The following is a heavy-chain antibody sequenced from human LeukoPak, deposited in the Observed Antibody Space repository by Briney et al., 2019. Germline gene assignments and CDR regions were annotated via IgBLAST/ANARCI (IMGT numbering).Heavy chain of an antibody. CDR2: ISGSGGST. CDR3: AKDPPHSSSWYYFDY. Sequence: GGSLRLSCAASGFTFSSYGMSWVRQAPGKGLEWVSAISGSGGSTYYADSVKGRFTISRDNSKNTLYLQMNSLRAEDTAVYYCAKDPPHSSSWYYFDYWGQGTLVTVSS. CDR1: GFTFSSYG. J-gene: IGHJ4*02. D-gene: IGHD6-13*01. V-gene: IGHV3-23*01.